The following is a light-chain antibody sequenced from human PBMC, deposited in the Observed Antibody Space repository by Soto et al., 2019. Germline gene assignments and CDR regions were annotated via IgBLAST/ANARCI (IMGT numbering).Light chain of an antibody. Sequence: DIVLTQSPGTLSMSPGESATLSCRASQSVSSNCLAWYQQKPGQAPRLLIYGASNWPTGIPDRFSGSGSGTDFTLTISRLEPEDFAVYYCQQYGSSPHTFGQGTRLDIK. J-gene: IGKJ2*01. V-gene: IGKV3-20*01. CDR3: QQYGSSPHT. CDR1: QSVSSNC. CDR2: GAS.